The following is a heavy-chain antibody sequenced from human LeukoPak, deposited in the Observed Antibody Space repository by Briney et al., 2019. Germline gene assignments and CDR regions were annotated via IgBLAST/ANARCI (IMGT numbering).Heavy chain of an antibody. CDR2: INHSGST. V-gene: IGHV4-34*01. Sequence: SETLSLTCAVYGGSFSGYYWSWIRQPPGKGLEWIGEINHSGSTNYNPSLKSRVTISVDTSKNQFSLKLSSVTAADTAVYYCARTRLVVRGAFDIWGQGTMVTVSS. CDR1: GGSFSGYY. D-gene: IGHD2-2*01. CDR3: ARTRLVVRGAFDI. J-gene: IGHJ3*02.